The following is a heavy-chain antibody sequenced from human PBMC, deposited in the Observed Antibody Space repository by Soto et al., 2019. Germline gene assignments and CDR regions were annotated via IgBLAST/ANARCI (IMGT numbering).Heavy chain of an antibody. D-gene: IGHD4-17*01. CDR3: ARDVAVTTDYYGMDV. CDR2: IIPILGIA. J-gene: IGHJ6*02. V-gene: IGHV1-69*08. Sequence: QVQLVQSGAEVKKPGSSVKVSCKASGGTFSSYTIIWVRQARGQGLEWMGRIIPILGIANYAQKFQGRVMITADKSTSTAYRELSSLRSEETAVSYCARDVAVTTDYYGMDVWGQGTTVTVSS. CDR1: GGTFSSYT.